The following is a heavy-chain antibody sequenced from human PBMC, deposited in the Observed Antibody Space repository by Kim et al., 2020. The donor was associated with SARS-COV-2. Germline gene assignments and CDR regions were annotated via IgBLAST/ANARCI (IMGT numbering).Heavy chain of an antibody. D-gene: IGHD2-15*01. CDR2: IWYDGSNK. CDR3: AKERRKYCSGGSCHLEY. V-gene: IGHV3-33*06. CDR1: RFTFSSYG. J-gene: IGHJ4*02. Sequence: GGSLRLSCAASRFTFSSYGLHWVRQDPGKGLEWVAVIWYDGSNKYHADSVKGRFTISRDNSKNTLYLQMNNLRAEDTAVYYCAKERRKYCSGGSCHLEYWGQGTLVTVSS.